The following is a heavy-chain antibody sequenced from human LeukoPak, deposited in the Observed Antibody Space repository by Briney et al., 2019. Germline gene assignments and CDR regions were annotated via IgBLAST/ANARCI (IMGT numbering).Heavy chain of an antibody. CDR3: AREGSGYCSGGSCSGWFDP. D-gene: IGHD2-15*01. CDR1: GYTFTSYY. V-gene: IGHV1-46*01. Sequence: VASVKVSCKASGYTFTSYYMHWVRQAPGQGLEWMGIINPSGGSTSYAQKFQGRVTMTRDTSTSTVYMELSSLRSEDTAVYYCAREGSGYCSGGSCSGWFDPWGQGTLVTVSS. CDR2: INPSGGST. J-gene: IGHJ5*02.